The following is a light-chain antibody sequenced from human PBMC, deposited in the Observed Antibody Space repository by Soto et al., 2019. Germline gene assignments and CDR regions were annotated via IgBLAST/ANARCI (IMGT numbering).Light chain of an antibody. CDR2: LAS. CDR3: QQLIRFPTK. CDR1: QGISNS. V-gene: IGKV1-9*01. Sequence: PLTQSPSSLSASVGDRVTITCRASQGISNSLAWYQQKPGKAPKLLMYLASTLQSGVPPRFSGTGSGTNFTLTISSLQPEDFATYYCQQLIRFPTKFGPGTKVEIK. J-gene: IGKJ1*01.